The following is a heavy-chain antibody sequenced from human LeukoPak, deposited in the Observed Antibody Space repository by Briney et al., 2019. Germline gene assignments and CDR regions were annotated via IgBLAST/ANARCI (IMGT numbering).Heavy chain of an antibody. CDR3: ARAYGSSGYYQLPIDY. Sequence: PSGGSLRLSCAASGFTFSSYAMSWVRQAPGKGLEWVSGITGSGGTTHHADSVKGRFTISRDNSKNTLFLQMNSLRVEDTALYYCARAYGSSGYYQLPIDYWGQGTLVTVSS. D-gene: IGHD3-22*01. J-gene: IGHJ4*02. CDR1: GFTFSSYA. V-gene: IGHV3-23*01. CDR2: ITGSGGTT.